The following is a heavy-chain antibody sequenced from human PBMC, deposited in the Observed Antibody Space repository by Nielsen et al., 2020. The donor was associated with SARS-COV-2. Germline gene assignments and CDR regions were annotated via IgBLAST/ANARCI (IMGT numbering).Heavy chain of an antibody. Sequence: GGSLRLSCAASGFTFSSYGMHWVRQAPGKGLEWVAVISYDGSNKYYADSVKGRFTISRDNSKNTLYLQMNSLRAEDTAVYYCAREGGDSSSPDYWGQGTLVTVSS. CDR3: AREGGDSSSPDY. CDR2: ISYDGSNK. D-gene: IGHD6-6*01. J-gene: IGHJ4*02. V-gene: IGHV3-30*03. CDR1: GFTFSSYG.